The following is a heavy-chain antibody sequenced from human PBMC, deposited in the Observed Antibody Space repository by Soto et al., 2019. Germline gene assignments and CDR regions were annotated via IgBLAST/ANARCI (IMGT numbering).Heavy chain of an antibody. CDR3: ARRGSGYYFDY. CDR1: GFTFSRYW. Sequence: GGSLRLSCAASGFTFSRYWMSWVRQAPGKGLEWVANIKEDGSEKYYVDSVKGRFTISRDNAENSVYLQMNSLRAEDTAVYYCARRGSGYYFDYWGQGTLVTVSS. D-gene: IGHD1-26*01. V-gene: IGHV3-7*05. CDR2: IKEDGSEK. J-gene: IGHJ4*02.